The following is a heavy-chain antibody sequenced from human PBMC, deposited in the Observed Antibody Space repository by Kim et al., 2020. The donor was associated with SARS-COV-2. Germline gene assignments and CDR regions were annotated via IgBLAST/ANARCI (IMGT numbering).Heavy chain of an antibody. CDR3: ANVLS. CDR2: SSGGIGDT. CDR1: GFTFSVYG. D-gene: IGHD2-8*02. Sequence: GGSLRLSCVASGFTFSVYGMTWVRQAPGKGLEWVAISSGGIGDTYYADSVKGRFTVSRDNSKNMLYLEMNSLRAEDMAVYFCANVLSWGQGTLASVS. J-gene: IGHJ4*02. V-gene: IGHV3-23*01.